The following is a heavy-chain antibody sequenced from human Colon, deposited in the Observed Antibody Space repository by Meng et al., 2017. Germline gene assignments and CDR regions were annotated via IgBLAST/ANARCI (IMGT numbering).Heavy chain of an antibody. CDR3: ATSDFDYYYFKY. CDR1: GFTFTSYE. J-gene: IGHJ4*02. Sequence: GGSLRLSCAASGFTFTSYEMNWVRQAPGKGLEWVAYISKTGDTTYYADSVKGRFTISRDNAKSSLFLQMNSLRAEDTAVYYCATSDFDYYYFKYWGQGALVTVSS. D-gene: IGHD5-12*01. V-gene: IGHV3-48*03. CDR2: ISKTGDTT.